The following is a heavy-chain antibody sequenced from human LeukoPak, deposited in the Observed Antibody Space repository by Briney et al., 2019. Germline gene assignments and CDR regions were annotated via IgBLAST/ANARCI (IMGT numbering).Heavy chain of an antibody. Sequence: SETLSLTCTVSGGSISSYYWSWIRQPPGKGLEWIGYIYYSGSTNYNPSLKSRVTISVDTSKNQFSLKLSSVTAADAAVYYCARGHDFWSGYYQGFDPWGQGTLVTVSS. D-gene: IGHD3-3*01. CDR3: ARGHDFWSGYYQGFDP. CDR1: GGSISSYY. J-gene: IGHJ5*02. CDR2: IYYSGST. V-gene: IGHV4-59*01.